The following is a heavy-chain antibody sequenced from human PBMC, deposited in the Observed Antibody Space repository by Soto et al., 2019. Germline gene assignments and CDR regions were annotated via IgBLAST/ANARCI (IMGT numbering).Heavy chain of an antibody. Sequence: SETLSLTCTVSGGSISSYYWSWIRQPPGKGLEWIGYIYYSGSTNYNPSLKSRVTISVDTSKNQFSLKLSSVTAADTAVYYCARAYGDYSPLNWFDPWGQGTLVTVSS. CDR1: GGSISSYY. CDR3: ARAYGDYSPLNWFDP. J-gene: IGHJ5*02. D-gene: IGHD4-17*01. CDR2: IYYSGST. V-gene: IGHV4-59*01.